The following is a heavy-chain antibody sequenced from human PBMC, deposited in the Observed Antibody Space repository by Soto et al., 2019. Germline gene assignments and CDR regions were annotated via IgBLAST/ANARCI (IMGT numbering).Heavy chain of an antibody. CDR1: AVTFTSYF. CDR3: ASSISGSPSPLVYGMDV. CDR2: ISAYNGNT. D-gene: IGHD3-10*01. V-gene: IGHV1-18*04. J-gene: IGHJ6*02. Sequence: GASVKVSCKAPAVTFTSYFMHWVRQAPGQGLEWMGWISAYNGNTNYAQKLQGRVTMTTDTSTSTAYMELRSLRSDDTAVYYCASSISGSPSPLVYGMDVWGQGTTVTVSS.